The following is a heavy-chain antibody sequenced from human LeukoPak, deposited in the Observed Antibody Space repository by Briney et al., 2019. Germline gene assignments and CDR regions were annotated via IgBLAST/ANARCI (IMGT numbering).Heavy chain of an antibody. Sequence: KPSETLSLTCAVYGGSFSGYYWSWIRQPPGKGLEWIGYIYYSGSTNYNPSLKSRVTISVDTSKNQFSLKLSSVTAADTAVYYCARHGDYGDYPLDFWGQGALVTVSS. J-gene: IGHJ4*02. CDR3: ARHGDYGDYPLDF. D-gene: IGHD4-17*01. V-gene: IGHV4-59*08. CDR1: GGSFSGYY. CDR2: IYYSGST.